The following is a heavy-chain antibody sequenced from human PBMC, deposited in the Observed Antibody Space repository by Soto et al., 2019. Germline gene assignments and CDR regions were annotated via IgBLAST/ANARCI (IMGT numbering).Heavy chain of an antibody. Sequence: SLRLSCAASGFTFSSYAMSWVRQAPGKGLEWVSAISGSGGSTYYADSVKGRFTISRDNSKNTLYLQMNSLRAEDTAVYYCAKDMVQLWFSMSFDYWGQGTLVTVSS. D-gene: IGHD5-18*01. CDR3: AKDMVQLWFSMSFDY. V-gene: IGHV3-23*01. CDR1: GFTFSSYA. J-gene: IGHJ4*02. CDR2: ISGSGGST.